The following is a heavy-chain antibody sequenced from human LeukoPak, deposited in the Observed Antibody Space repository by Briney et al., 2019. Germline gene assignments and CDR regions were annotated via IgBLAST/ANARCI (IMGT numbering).Heavy chain of an antibody. Sequence: GGSLRLSCAASGFTFSSYGMHWVRQAPGKGLEWVAVISYDGSNKYYADSVKGRFTISRDNSKNTLYLQMNSLRAEDTAVYYCAKAEGDTIPAWGQGTLVTVSS. J-gene: IGHJ5*02. V-gene: IGHV3-30*18. CDR2: ISYDGSNK. CDR1: GFTFSSYG. CDR3: AKAEGDTIPA. D-gene: IGHD3-3*01.